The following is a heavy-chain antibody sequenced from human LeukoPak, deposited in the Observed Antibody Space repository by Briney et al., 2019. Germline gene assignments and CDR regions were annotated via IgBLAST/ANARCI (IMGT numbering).Heavy chain of an antibody. J-gene: IGHJ4*02. D-gene: IGHD6-13*01. Sequence: GESLKISCKGSGYTFTSYWIGWVRQMPGKGLEWMGIIYPGDSDTRYSPSFQGQVTISADKSISTAYLQWSSLKASDTAMYYCARLLRNIAAAVYFFDYWGQGTLVTVSS. CDR3: ARLLRNIAAAVYFFDY. CDR1: GYTFTSYW. V-gene: IGHV5-51*01. CDR2: IYPGDSDT.